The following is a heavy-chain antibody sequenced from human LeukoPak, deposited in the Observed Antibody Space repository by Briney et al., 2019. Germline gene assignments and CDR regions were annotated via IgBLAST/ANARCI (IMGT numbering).Heavy chain of an antibody. Sequence: SETLSLTCAVYGGSFSGYYWSWIRQPPGKGLEWIGEINHSGSTNYNPSLRSRVTISVDTSKNQFPLKLSSVTAADTAVYYCATPFTMVRGVPFDYWGQGTLVTVSS. CDR1: GGSFSGYY. CDR2: INHSGST. CDR3: ATPFTMVRGVPFDY. D-gene: IGHD3-10*01. J-gene: IGHJ4*02. V-gene: IGHV4-34*01.